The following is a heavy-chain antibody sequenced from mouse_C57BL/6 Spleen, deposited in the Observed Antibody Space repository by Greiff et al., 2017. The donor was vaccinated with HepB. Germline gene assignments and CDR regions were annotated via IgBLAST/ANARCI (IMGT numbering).Heavy chain of an antibody. D-gene: IGHD2-4*01. J-gene: IGHJ4*01. V-gene: IGHV5-16*01. CDR1: GFTFSDYY. CDR2: INYDGSST. CDR3: ARGLRRVYYAMDY. Sequence: EVKLMESEGGLVQPGSSMKLSCTASGFTFSDYYMAWVRQVPEKGLEWVANINYDGSSTYYLDSLKSRFIISRDNAKNILYLQMSSLKSEDTATYYCARGLRRVYYAMDYWGQGTSVTVSS.